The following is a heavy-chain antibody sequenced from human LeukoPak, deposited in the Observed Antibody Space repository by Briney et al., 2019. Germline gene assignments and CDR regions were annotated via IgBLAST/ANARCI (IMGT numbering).Heavy chain of an antibody. CDR2: IHYSGGT. CDR1: GASITNYY. J-gene: IGHJ4*02. Sequence: PSETLSLTCTVSGASITNYYWTWIRQPPGKGLEWIGHIHYSGGTNYNPSLMSRVSISVDTSKSHFSRKLSSVNAADTAVYYCASQNHVRYSYYFDYWGQGTLVIVSS. D-gene: IGHD1-1*01. CDR3: ASQNHVRYSYYFDY. V-gene: IGHV4-59*08.